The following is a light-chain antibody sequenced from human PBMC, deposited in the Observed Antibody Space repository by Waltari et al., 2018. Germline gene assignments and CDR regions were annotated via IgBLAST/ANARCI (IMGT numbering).Light chain of an antibody. V-gene: IGKV1-9*01. CDR3: QQLDSYPYT. CDR1: QGISTN. Sequence: DIQLTQSPSFLSASVGDRVTITCRASQGISTNLAWYQQIPGKAPKLLIYAASTLQSGVPSIFSGSGSGTEFTLTISSLQPEDSATYYCQQLDSYPYTFGQGTKLEIK. CDR2: AAS. J-gene: IGKJ2*01.